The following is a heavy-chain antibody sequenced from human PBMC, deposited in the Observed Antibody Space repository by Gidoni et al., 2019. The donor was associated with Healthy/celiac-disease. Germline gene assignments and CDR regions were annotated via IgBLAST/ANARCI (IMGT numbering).Heavy chain of an antibody. CDR1: GGSISSSSYY. V-gene: IGHV4-39*01. J-gene: IGHJ5*02. CDR2: IYYSGST. Sequence: QLQLQESGPGLVKPSETLSLTCTVSGGSISSSSYYWGWILQPPGKGLEWIGSIYYSGSTYYNPSLKSRVTISVDTSKNQFSLKLSSVTAADTAVYYCARLRDCSSTSCYAGVDWFDPWGQGTLVTVSS. CDR3: ARLRDCSSTSCYAGVDWFDP. D-gene: IGHD2-2*01.